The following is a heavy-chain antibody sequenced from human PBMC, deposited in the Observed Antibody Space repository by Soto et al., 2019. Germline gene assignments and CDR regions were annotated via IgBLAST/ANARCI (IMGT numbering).Heavy chain of an antibody. D-gene: IGHD2-2*01. CDR1: GFTFSSYG. CDR3: AKDLVPAAPYYYYYMDV. J-gene: IGHJ6*03. V-gene: IGHV3-30*18. CDR2: ISYDGSNK. Sequence: GGSLRLSCAASGFTFSSYGMHWVRQAPGKGLEWVAVISYDGSNKYYADSVKGRFTISRDNSKNTLYLQMNSLRAEDTAVYYCAKDLVPAAPYYYYYMDVWGKGTTVTVSS.